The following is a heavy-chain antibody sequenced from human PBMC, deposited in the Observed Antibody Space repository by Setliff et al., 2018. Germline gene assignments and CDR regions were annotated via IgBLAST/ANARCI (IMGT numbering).Heavy chain of an antibody. CDR1: GGSISNYY. CDR2: IYYSGTT. D-gene: IGHD3-3*01. J-gene: IGHJ4*02. CDR3: ARRLGSYYEGVSHSYYFDT. Sequence: PSETLSLTCTVSGGSISNYYWSWIRQPPGKGLEWIGYIYYSGTTNSIPSLKSRVTISVDTSKNQFSLKLTSVTAADTAIYYCARRLGSYYEGVSHSYYFDTWGQGTLVTVSS. V-gene: IGHV4-59*08.